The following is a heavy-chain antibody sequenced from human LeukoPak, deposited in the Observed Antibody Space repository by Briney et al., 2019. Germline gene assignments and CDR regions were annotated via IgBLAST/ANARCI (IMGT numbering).Heavy chain of an antibody. CDR2: ISWNSGSI. CDR1: GFTFSSYG. Sequence: GRSLRLSCAASGFTFSSYGMHWVRQAPGKGLEWVSGISWNSGSIGYADSVKGRFTISRDNAKNSLYLQMNSLRAEDTALYYCARSIAVAGTVAGDYWGQGTLVTVSS. D-gene: IGHD6-19*01. V-gene: IGHV3-9*01. J-gene: IGHJ4*02. CDR3: ARSIAVAGTVAGDY.